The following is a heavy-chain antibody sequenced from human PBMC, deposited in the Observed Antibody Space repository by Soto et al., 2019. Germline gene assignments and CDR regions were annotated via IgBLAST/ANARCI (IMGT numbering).Heavy chain of an antibody. Sequence: PGGSLRLSCAASGFTFSTYNMHWVRQAPGKGLDWVAFISYDGNNEHYADSVKGRFTISRDNSKNTLFLQMNSLRAEDTAVYYCVADQAETDNFDVWGKGTMVTXS. D-gene: IGHD2-21*02. CDR1: GFTFSTYN. V-gene: IGHV3-30*02. CDR2: ISYDGNNE. CDR3: VADQAETDNFDV. J-gene: IGHJ3*01.